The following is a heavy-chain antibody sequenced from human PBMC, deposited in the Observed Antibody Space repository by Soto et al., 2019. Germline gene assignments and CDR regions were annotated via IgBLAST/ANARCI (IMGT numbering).Heavy chain of an antibody. D-gene: IGHD4-4*01. CDR2: IYYSGST. J-gene: IGHJ4*02. CDR3: ASMTTVTTPFDY. V-gene: IGHV4-31*03. CDR1: GGSISSGGYY. Sequence: SETLSLTCTVSGGSISSGGYYWSWIRQHPGKGLEWIGYIYYSGSTYYNPSLKSRVTISVDTSKNQFSLKLISVTAADTAVYYCASMTTVTTPFDYWGQGTLVTVSS.